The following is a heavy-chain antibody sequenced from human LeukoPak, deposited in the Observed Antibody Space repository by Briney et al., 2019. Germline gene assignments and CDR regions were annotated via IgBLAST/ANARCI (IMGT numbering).Heavy chain of an antibody. CDR3: AKDAGSKRGYFDY. V-gene: IGHV3-30*02. J-gene: IGHJ4*02. Sequence: PGGSLRLSCAASGFTFSSYGMHWVRQAPGKGLEWVAFIRYDGSNKYYADSVKGRFTISRDNSKNTLYLQMNSLRAEDTAVYYCAKDAGSKRGYFDYWGQGTLVTVSS. D-gene: IGHD2-15*01. CDR1: GFTFSSYG. CDR2: IRYDGSNK.